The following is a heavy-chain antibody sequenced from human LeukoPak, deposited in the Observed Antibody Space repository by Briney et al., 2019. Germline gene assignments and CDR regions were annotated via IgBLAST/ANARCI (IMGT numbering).Heavy chain of an antibody. CDR1: GGSISSYY. J-gene: IGHJ4*02. CDR2: IYYSGST. V-gene: IGHV4-59*01. Sequence: SETLSLTCTVSGGSISSYYWSWIRQPPGKGLEWIGYIYYSGSTNYNPSLKSRVTISVDTSKNQFSLKLSSVTAADTAVYYCARDTSMVRGVIDYWGQGTLVTVSS. CDR3: ARDTSMVRGVIDY. D-gene: IGHD3-10*01.